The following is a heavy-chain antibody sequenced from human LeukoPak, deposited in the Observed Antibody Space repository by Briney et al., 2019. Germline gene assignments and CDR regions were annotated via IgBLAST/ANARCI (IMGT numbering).Heavy chain of an antibody. Sequence: PVASVKVSCKASGYTFTSYYIQWVRQAPGQGLEWMGIINPSGGSTIYAQKFQGRVTMTRDTSTSTVYMELSSLRSEDTAVYYCAREASGGYFDYWGQGTLVIVSS. CDR3: AREASGGYFDY. J-gene: IGHJ4*02. V-gene: IGHV1-46*01. CDR1: GYTFTSYY. D-gene: IGHD2-15*01. CDR2: INPSGGST.